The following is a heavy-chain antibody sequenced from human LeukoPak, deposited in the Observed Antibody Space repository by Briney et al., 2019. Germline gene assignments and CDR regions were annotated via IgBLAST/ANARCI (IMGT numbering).Heavy chain of an antibody. V-gene: IGHV3-23*01. CDR1: GFTFSSYA. CDR3: AKGPHIVVVTAIPS. D-gene: IGHD2-21*02. CDR2: ISGSGGST. Sequence: GGSLRLSCAASGFTFSSYAMSWVRQAPGKGLEWVSAISGSGGSTYYADSAKGRFTISRDNSKNTLYLQMNSLRAEDTAVYYCAKGPHIVVVTAIPSWGQGTMVTVSS. J-gene: IGHJ3*01.